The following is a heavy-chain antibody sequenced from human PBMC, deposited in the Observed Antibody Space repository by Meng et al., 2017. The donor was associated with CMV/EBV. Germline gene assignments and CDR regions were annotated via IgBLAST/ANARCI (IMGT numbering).Heavy chain of an antibody. Sequence: ASVKVSCKASGYTFTGYYMHWARQAPGQGLEWMGWINPNSGGTNYAQKFQGRVTMTRDTSISTAYMELSRLRSDDTAVYYCARVYQLLSAFDIWGQGTMVTVSS. V-gene: IGHV1-2*02. D-gene: IGHD2-2*01. CDR3: ARVYQLLSAFDI. J-gene: IGHJ3*02. CDR1: GYTFTGYY. CDR2: INPNSGGT.